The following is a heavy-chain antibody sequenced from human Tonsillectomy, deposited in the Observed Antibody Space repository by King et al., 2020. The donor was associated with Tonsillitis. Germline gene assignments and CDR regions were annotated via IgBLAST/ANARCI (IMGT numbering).Heavy chain of an antibody. CDR2: ISGSGGST. CDR1: GFTFSSYA. CDR3: AKDWGSKGVVITHDAFDI. Sequence: VQLVESGGGLVQPGGSLRLSCAASGFTFSSYAMSWVRQAPGKGLEWVSAISGSGGSTYYADSVKGRFTSSRENSKNTLYLQMNSLRAEDTAVYYCAKDWGSKGVVITHDAFDIWGQGTMVTVSS. V-gene: IGHV3-23*04. D-gene: IGHD3-22*01. J-gene: IGHJ3*02.